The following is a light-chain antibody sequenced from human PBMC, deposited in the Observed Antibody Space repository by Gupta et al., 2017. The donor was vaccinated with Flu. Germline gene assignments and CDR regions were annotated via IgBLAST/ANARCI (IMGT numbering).Light chain of an antibody. CDR2: EGS. CDR1: SSDVGSYNL. CDR3: CSYAGSSTWV. V-gene: IGLV2-23*01. Sequence: QSALTQPASVSGSPGQPITISCTATSSDVGSYNLVSWYQQHPGKAPKLMIYEGSKRPSGVSNRFSGSKSGNTASLTISGLQAEDEADYYCCSYAGSSTWVFGGGTKLTVL. J-gene: IGLJ3*02.